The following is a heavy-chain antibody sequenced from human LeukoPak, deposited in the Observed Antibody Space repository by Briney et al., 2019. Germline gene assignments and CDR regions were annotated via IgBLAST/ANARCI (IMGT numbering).Heavy chain of an antibody. J-gene: IGHJ4*02. V-gene: IGHV1-8*01. CDR3: ARDLEGGSCHFDY. CDR1: GYTFSAYD. D-gene: IGHD2-15*01. Sequence: ASVKVSCKASGYTFSAYDINWIRQATGQGLEWMGWMNPNSGNTGFAQKFQGRVTMTRDTSINTAYMELSNLRSEDTAVYYCARDLEGGSCHFDYWGQGTLVTVSS. CDR2: MNPNSGNT.